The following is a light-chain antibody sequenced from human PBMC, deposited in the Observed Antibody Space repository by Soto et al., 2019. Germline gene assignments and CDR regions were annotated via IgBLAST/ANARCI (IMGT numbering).Light chain of an antibody. CDR2: DAS. V-gene: IGKV1-33*01. Sequence: IPRTPSPSSLSATVGYRVTITCQASQNINNYLNCYQQKPGRAPKLLIYDASNLEAGVPSRFRGSGSGTDFTFTISRLQPEDIATYYCQQYVNPPTFGQGTRLEIK. J-gene: IGKJ5*01. CDR3: QQYVNPPT. CDR1: QNINNY.